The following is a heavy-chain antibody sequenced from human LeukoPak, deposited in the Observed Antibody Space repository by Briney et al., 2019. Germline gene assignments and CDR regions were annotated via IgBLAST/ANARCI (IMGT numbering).Heavy chain of an antibody. Sequence: GGSLRLSCAASGFTFSAFPLEWVRQAPGKGLEWVSSVNGDSSYIYYADSVKGRFTIARDNARNSLHLQMNSLRAEDTAVYYCARDIVEDVWGQGTTVTVSS. V-gene: IGHV3-21*01. J-gene: IGHJ6*02. CDR1: GFTFSAFP. CDR2: VNGDSSYI. D-gene: IGHD2-15*01. CDR3: ARDIVEDV.